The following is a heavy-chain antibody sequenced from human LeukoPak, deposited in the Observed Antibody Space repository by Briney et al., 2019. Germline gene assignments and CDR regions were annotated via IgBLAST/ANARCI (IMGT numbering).Heavy chain of an antibody. Sequence: ASVKVSCKASGYTFSSYAMNWVRQAPGQGLEWMGWINTNTGNPTYAQGFTGRFAFSLDTSVSTAYLQISSLKAEDTAVYYCARSNNDGDYLGVGFDYWGQGTLVTVSS. CDR1: GYTFSSYA. CDR2: INTNTGNP. J-gene: IGHJ4*02. D-gene: IGHD4-17*01. V-gene: IGHV7-4-1*02. CDR3: ARSNNDGDYLGVGFDY.